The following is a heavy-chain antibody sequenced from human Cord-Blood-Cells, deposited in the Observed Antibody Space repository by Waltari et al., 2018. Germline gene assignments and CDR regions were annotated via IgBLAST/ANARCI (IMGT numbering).Heavy chain of an antibody. D-gene: IGHD2-8*01. CDR2: IIPIFGTA. Sequence: QVQLVQSGAEVKKPGSSVKVSCKASGGTFSSYAISWVRQAPGQGLEWMGGIIPIFGTANYAQKFQGRVTITADESTSTAYMELSSPRSEDTAVYYCASGYCTNGVCYDAFDIWGQGTMVTVSS. CDR1: GGTFSSYA. V-gene: IGHV1-69*01. J-gene: IGHJ3*02. CDR3: ASGYCTNGVCYDAFDI.